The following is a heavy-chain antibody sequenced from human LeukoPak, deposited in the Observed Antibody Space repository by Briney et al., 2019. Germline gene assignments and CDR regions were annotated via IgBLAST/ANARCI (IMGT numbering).Heavy chain of an antibody. CDR3: ANPGGPAVTHTGY. V-gene: IGHV3-23*01. J-gene: IGHJ4*02. D-gene: IGHD4-17*01. CDR1: GFTFSSYA. CDR2: ISGSGAST. Sequence: GGSLRLFCAASGFTFSSYALSWVRQAPGKGLEGVSTISGSGASTYYADSVKGRFTISRDNSKNTLYLQMNGLRAEDTAVYYCANPGGPAVTHTGYWGQGTLVTVSS.